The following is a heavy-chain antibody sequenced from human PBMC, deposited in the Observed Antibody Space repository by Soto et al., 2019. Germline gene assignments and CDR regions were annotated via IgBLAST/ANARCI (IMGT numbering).Heavy chain of an antibody. Sequence: ASVKVSCKASGYTFSNFGISWVRRAPGEGLEWMGWISPNSEKTKIAQRFQGRVTMTTDISKNTLYLQMNSLRAEDTAIYYCAKKRSSGSYSCFDYWGQGSLVTVSS. CDR1: GYTFSNFG. CDR2: ISPNSEKT. J-gene: IGHJ4*02. D-gene: IGHD6-19*01. V-gene: IGHV1-18*01. CDR3: AKKRSSGSYSCFDY.